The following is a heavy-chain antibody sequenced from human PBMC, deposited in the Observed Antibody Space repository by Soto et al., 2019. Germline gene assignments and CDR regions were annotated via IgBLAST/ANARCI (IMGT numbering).Heavy chain of an antibody. V-gene: IGHV3-11*05. CDR3: ARDADILTGSDAFDI. CDR1: GFSVSTKY. J-gene: IGHJ3*02. Sequence: PGGSLRLSCVVSGFSVSTKYMGWVRQAPGKGLEWVSYISSSSSYTNYADSVKGRFTISRDNAKNSLYLQMNSLRAEDTALYYCARDADILTGSDAFDIWGQGTMVTVSS. CDR2: ISSSSSYT. D-gene: IGHD3-9*01.